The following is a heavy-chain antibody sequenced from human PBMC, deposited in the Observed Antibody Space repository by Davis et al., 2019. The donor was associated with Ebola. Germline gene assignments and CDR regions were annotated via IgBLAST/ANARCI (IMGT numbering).Heavy chain of an antibody. CDR3: ARSLGWFGSNNWFDP. V-gene: IGHV4-59*08. J-gene: IGHJ5*02. D-gene: IGHD3-10*01. Sequence: PSETLSLTCTVSGGSISSYYWSWIRQPPGKGLEWIGYIYYSGSTNYNPSLKSRVTISVDTSKNQFSLKLSSVTAADTAVYYCARSLGWFGSNNWFDPWGQGTLVTVSS. CDR1: GGSISSYY. CDR2: IYYSGST.